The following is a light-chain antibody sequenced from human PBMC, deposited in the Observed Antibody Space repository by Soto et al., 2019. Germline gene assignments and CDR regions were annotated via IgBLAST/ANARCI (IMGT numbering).Light chain of an antibody. J-gene: IGKJ1*01. V-gene: IGKV3-15*01. CDR3: QPYDNWPRT. Sequence: EIVMTQYPATLSVSPGEGYPLSCMASQTVSSNLAWYQQKPGQTPRLLIYGASTRATGIPAKFSGSGSGPEFTLTISSLQSEDFAVYYCQPYDNWPRTVGPVTKVEIK. CDR2: GAS. CDR1: QTVSSN.